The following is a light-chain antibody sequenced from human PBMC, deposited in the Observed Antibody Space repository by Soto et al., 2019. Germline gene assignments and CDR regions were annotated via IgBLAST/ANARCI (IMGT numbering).Light chain of an antibody. V-gene: IGLV2-11*01. J-gene: IGLJ2*01. Sequence: QSVLTQPRSVSGSPGQSVTISCTGTSSNIGSYNFVSWYQQHPGKAPTFLIYDVSRRPSGVPDRFSGSKSGNTASLTISGLQAEDEADYYCSSYAGSYTLIFGGGTKLTVL. CDR2: DVS. CDR3: SSYAGSYTLI. CDR1: SSNIGSYNF.